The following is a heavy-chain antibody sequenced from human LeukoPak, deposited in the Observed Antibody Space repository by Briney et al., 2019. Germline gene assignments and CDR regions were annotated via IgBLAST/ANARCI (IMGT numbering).Heavy chain of an antibody. CDR1: GYTFTSYD. V-gene: IGHV1-8*01. CDR2: MNPNSGNT. Sequence: GASVKVSCKASGYTFTSYDINWVRQATGQGLEWMGWMNPNSGNTGYAQKFQGRVTMTRNTSISTVYMELSSLRSEDTAVYYCARYGAAGVVVPAAMYAFDIWGQGTMVTVSS. J-gene: IGHJ3*02. CDR3: ARYGAAGVVVPAAMYAFDI. D-gene: IGHD2-2*01.